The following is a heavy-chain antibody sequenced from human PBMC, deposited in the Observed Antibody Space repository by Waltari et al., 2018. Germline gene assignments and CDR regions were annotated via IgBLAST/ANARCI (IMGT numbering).Heavy chain of an antibody. CDR1: GFTFRSYA. D-gene: IGHD6-6*01. CDR3: AKSTSSLFRAARPSWFDP. J-gene: IGHJ5*02. CDR2: LRGSGGST. Sequence: EVQLLESGGGLVQPGGSLRLSCAASGFTFRSYAMSWVRQAPGKGLGWVSALRGSGGSTYYADSVKGRFTISRDNSKNTLYLQMNSLRAEDTAVYYCAKSTSSLFRAARPSWFDPWGQGTLVTVSS. V-gene: IGHV3-23*01.